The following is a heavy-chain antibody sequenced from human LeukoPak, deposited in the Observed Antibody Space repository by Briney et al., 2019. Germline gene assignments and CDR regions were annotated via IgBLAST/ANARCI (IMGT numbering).Heavy chain of an antibody. CDR3: AREGVTWYSSSWNGYYFDY. CDR1: GFTFSSYG. Sequence: GGSLRLSCAASGFTFSSYGMSWVRQAPGKGLEWVSAISGSGGSTYYADSVKGRFTISRDNSKNSLYLQMNSLRAEDTAVYYCAREGVTWYSSSWNGYYFDYWGQGTLVTVSS. J-gene: IGHJ4*02. V-gene: IGHV3-23*01. CDR2: ISGSGGST. D-gene: IGHD6-13*01.